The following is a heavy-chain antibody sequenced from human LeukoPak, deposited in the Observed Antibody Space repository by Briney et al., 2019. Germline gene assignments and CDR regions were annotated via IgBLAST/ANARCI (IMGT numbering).Heavy chain of an antibody. Sequence: GGSLRLSCVGSTFKNAWMDWVRQAPGEVVEWVGRIKSKAHGGTIDYAAPVKGRFTISRDGSKNTLSLQMNSLKTEDTAVYYCTTEYFYGLNIWGLGTTVTVSS. CDR1: TFKNAW. V-gene: IGHV3-15*07. CDR3: TTEYFYGLNI. CDR2: IKSKAHGGTI. J-gene: IGHJ6*02.